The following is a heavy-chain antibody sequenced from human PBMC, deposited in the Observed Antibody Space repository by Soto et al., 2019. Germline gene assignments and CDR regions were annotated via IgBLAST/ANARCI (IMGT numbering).Heavy chain of an antibody. V-gene: IGHV1-69*01. CDR3: ATDHCSGGACYEDHFHY. D-gene: IGHD2-15*01. CDR2: ILPIFDTP. J-gene: IGHJ4*02. CDR1: GDTFSSHL. Sequence: QVQLVQSGAEVKKPGSSVKVSCKASGDTFSSHLISSVRQAPGQGLEWMGGILPIFDTPKYAQRFQGRVTFTADESSSTASMALRSLTSEDTAVYYCATDHCSGGACYEDHFHYWGQGTLVTVSS.